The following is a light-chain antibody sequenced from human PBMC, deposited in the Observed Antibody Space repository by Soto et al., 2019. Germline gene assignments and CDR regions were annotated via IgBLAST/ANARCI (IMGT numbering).Light chain of an antibody. V-gene: IGKV1-39*01. CDR2: AVS. Sequence: DIQMTQSPFSLSASVGDRVTITCRASQSISTYINWYQHKPGKAPKVLIYAVSSLQSGVPSRFSGSGSGTDFTLTITSLQPEDSATYYCQHSYGTPRTFGQGTKVEIK. J-gene: IGKJ1*01. CDR3: QHSYGTPRT. CDR1: QSISTY.